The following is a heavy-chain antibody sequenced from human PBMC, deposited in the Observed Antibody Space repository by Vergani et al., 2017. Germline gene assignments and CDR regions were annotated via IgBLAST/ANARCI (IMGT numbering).Heavy chain of an antibody. J-gene: IGHJ4*02. Sequence: QVQLQQWGAGLLKPSETLSLTCAVYGGSFSGYYWSWIRQPPGKGLEWIGEINHSGSTNYNPSLKGRVTISVDTSKNQFSLKLSSVTAADTAVYYCARRRPPHYYDSSGYRFDYWGQGTLVTVSS. D-gene: IGHD3-22*01. CDR3: ARRRPPHYYDSSGYRFDY. CDR2: INHSGST. V-gene: IGHV4-34*01. CDR1: GGSFSGYY.